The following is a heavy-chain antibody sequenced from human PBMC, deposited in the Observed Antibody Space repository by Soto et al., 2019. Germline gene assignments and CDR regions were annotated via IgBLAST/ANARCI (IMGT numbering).Heavy chain of an antibody. D-gene: IGHD1-26*01. CDR2: IGGSGGST. Sequence: GGSLRLSCAASGFTFSSYAMSWVRQAPGKGLEWVSTIGGSGGSTYYADSVKGRFTISRDNSKNTLFLQMTSLRDEDTAVYYCARAVGNYYGMDVWGQGTTVTVSS. CDR3: ARAVGNYYGMDV. V-gene: IGHV3-23*01. J-gene: IGHJ6*02. CDR1: GFTFSSYA.